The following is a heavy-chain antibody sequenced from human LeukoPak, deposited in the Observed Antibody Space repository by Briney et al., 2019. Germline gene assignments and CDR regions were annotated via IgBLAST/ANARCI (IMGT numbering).Heavy chain of an antibody. CDR1: GGSISSSSYY. V-gene: IGHV4-39*01. CDR3: ARDYGDYGFDY. CDR2: IYYSGST. D-gene: IGHD4-17*01. J-gene: IGHJ4*02. Sequence: PSETLSLTCIVSGGSISSSSYYWGWIRQPPGKGLEWIGSIYYSGSTYYNPSLKSRVTISVDTSKNQFSLKLSSVTAADTAVYYCARDYGDYGFDYWGQGTLVTVSS.